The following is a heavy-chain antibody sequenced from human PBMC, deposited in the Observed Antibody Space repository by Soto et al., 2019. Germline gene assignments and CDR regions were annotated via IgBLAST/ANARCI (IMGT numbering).Heavy chain of an antibody. CDR2: MNPNSGNT. Sequence: QVQLVQSGAEVKKPGASVKVSCKASGYTFTSYDINWVRQATGQGLEWMGWMNPNSGNTGYAQKFQGRVTLTRNTSISTAYMELSSLRSEDTAVYYCARGSKGSSWYAYWFDPWGQGTLVTVSS. CDR3: ARGSKGSSWYAYWFDP. V-gene: IGHV1-8*01. J-gene: IGHJ5*02. CDR1: GYTFTSYD. D-gene: IGHD6-13*01.